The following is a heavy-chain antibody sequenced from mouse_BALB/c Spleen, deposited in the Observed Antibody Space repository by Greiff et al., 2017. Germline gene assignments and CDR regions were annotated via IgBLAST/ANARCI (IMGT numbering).Heavy chain of an antibody. D-gene: IGHD3-1*01. CDR1: GYTFTSYY. CDR2: IYPGNVNT. CDR3: ARVSSGGYYFDY. Sequence: VQLQQSGPELVKPGASVRISCKASGYTFTSYYIHWVKQRPGQGLEWIGWIYPGNVNTKYNEKFKGKATLTADKSSSTAYMQLSSLTSEDSAVYFCARVSSGGYYFDYWGQGTTLTVSS. V-gene: IGHV1S56*01. J-gene: IGHJ2*01.